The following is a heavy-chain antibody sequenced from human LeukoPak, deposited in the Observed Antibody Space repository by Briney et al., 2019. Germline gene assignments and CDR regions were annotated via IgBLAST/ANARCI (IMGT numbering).Heavy chain of an antibody. CDR2: IRSKANSYAT. J-gene: IGHJ6*03. CDR3: TRLRWGYGDYDWYMDV. D-gene: IGHD4-17*01. Sequence: GGSLRLSCAASGFTFSGSAMHWVRQASGQGLESVGRIRSKANSYATAYAASVKGRFTISRDDSKNTAYLQMNSLKPEDTAVYYCTRLRWGYGDYDWYMDVWGKGTTVTVSS. CDR1: GFTFSGSA. V-gene: IGHV3-73*01.